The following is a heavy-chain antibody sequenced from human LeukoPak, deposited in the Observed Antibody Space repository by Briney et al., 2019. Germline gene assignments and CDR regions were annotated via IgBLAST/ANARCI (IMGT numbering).Heavy chain of an antibody. D-gene: IGHD2/OR15-2a*01. Sequence: GGSLRLSCEASGFTFSTYGFHWVRQAPGKGLEWVAIIWYDGSKKFYADSVKGRFTISRDNAKESLYLQMNSLRAEDTAIYFCARDKVSVIPALDYWGQGTLVIVSS. V-gene: IGHV3-33*01. CDR1: GFTFSTYG. CDR3: ARDKVSVIPALDY. CDR2: IWYDGSKK. J-gene: IGHJ4*02.